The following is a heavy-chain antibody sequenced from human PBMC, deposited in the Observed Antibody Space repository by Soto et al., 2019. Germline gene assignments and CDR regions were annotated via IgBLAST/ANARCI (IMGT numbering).Heavy chain of an antibody. D-gene: IGHD3-3*01. CDR1: GGSFSGYY. CDR2: INHSGST. V-gene: IGHV4-34*01. Sequence: QVQLQQWGAGLLKPSETLSLTCAVYGGSFSGYYWSWIRQPPGKGLEWIGEINHSGSTNYNPSLKSRVTISVDTSKNQFSLKLSSVTAADTAVYYCARARVLRFLEWLYQEQPYYFDYWGQGTLVTVSS. CDR3: ARARVLRFLEWLYQEQPYYFDY. J-gene: IGHJ4*02.